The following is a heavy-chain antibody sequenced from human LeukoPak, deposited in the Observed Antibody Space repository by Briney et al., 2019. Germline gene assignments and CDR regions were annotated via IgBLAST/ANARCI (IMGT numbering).Heavy chain of an antibody. J-gene: IGHJ4*02. CDR2: FDPEDGET. CDR3: ATVGHYYDSSGYLY. D-gene: IGHD3-22*01. Sequence: ASVKVSCKVSGYTLTELSMHWVRQAPGKGLEWMGGFDPEDGETIYAQKFQGRVTMTEDTSTDTAYMELSSLRSEDTAVYYCATVGHYYDSSGYLYWGQGTLVTVSS. V-gene: IGHV1-24*01. CDR1: GYTLTELS.